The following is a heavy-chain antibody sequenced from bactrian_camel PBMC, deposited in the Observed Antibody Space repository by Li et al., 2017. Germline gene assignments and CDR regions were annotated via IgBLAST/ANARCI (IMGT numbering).Heavy chain of an antibody. CDR1: GYTASRGC. J-gene: IGHJ4*01. V-gene: IGHV3S28*01. CDR2: VGAYLGNT. D-gene: IGHD1*01. Sequence: QLVESGGGSVQAGGSLRLSCAASGYTASRGCMGWFRQVPGKEREGVATVGAYLGNTYYADSVKGRFTISRDNAKNTLYLQMDSLKPEGTAMYYCAAMTCMDAVHNPNDLLRAVNFWGQGTQVTVS. CDR3: AAMTCMDAVHNPNDLLRAVNF.